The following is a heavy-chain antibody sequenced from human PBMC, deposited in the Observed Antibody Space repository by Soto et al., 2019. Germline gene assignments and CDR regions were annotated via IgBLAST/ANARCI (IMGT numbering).Heavy chain of an antibody. CDR2: ISGSGGST. Sequence: EVQLLESGGGLVQPGGSLRLSCAASGFTFSSYAMSWVRQAPGKGLEWVSAISGSGGSTYYADSVKGRFTISRDNSKNTLYLQMNSLRAEDTAVYYFAKVGLGYCSSTSCSRHLDYWGQGTLVTVSS. V-gene: IGHV3-23*01. CDR1: GFTFSSYA. J-gene: IGHJ4*02. D-gene: IGHD2-2*01. CDR3: AKVGLGYCSSTSCSRHLDY.